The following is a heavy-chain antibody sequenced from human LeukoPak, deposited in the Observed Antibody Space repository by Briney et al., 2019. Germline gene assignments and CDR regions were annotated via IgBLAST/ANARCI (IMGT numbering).Heavy chain of an antibody. J-gene: IGHJ5*02. CDR3: ARTPTDSSGWYSFFDP. V-gene: IGHV4-59*01. CDR2: IYYSGST. CDR1: GGSMSSYY. D-gene: IGHD6-19*01. Sequence: SETLSLTCTVSGGSMSSYYWSWIRQPPGKGLEWIGYIYYSGSTNYNPSLKSRVTISVDTSKNQFSLKLSSVTAADTAVYYCARTPTDSSGWYSFFDPWGQGTLVTVSS.